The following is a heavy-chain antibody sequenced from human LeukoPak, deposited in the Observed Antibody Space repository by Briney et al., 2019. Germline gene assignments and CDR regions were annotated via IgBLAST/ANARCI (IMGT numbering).Heavy chain of an antibody. CDR2: IYYSGTT. CDR3: ARVGTTVTLTYRWFDP. J-gene: IGHJ5*02. Sequence: SETLSLTCTVSGGSITSRDYYWGWIRQPPGKGLEWIASIYYSGTTHYNPSHQSRVTMSVDTSKNQFSLKLSSVTATDTAVYYCARVGTTVTLTYRWFDPWGQGTLVTVSS. CDR1: GGSITSRDYY. V-gene: IGHV4-39*01. D-gene: IGHD4-17*01.